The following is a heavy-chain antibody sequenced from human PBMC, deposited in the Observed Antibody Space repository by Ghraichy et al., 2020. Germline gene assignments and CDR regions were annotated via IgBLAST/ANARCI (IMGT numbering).Heavy chain of an antibody. J-gene: IGHJ6*02. CDR2: MYYTGST. D-gene: IGHD6-13*01. V-gene: IGHV4-39*01. CDR3: VSYSSTSYYYGLDV. CDR1: GGSISSSSYF. Sequence: SETLSLTCSVSGGSISSSSYFWGWLRQPPGKGLEWIVSMYYTGSTYYTPSLKSRVTISVATSKNQFSLRVNSVTAADTAVYYCVSYSSTSYYYGLDVWGQGTTVTVSS.